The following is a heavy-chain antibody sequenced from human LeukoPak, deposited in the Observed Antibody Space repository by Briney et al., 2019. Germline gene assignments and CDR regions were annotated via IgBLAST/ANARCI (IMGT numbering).Heavy chain of an antibody. CDR2: IYSGGST. CDR3: AKRPNSGSFNWFDP. D-gene: IGHD1-26*01. V-gene: IGHV3-53*01. J-gene: IGHJ5*02. CDR1: GFTVSSNY. Sequence: GGSLRLSCAASGFTVSSNYMSWVRQAPGKGLEWVSVIYSGGSTYYADSVKGRFTISRDNSKNTLYLQMNSLRAEDTAVYYCAKRPNSGSFNWFDPWGQGTLVTVSS.